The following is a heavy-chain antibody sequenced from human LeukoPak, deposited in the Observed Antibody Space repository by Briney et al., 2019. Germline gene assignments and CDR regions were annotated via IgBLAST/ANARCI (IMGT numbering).Heavy chain of an antibody. Sequence: SETLSLTCTVSGGSISSGGYYWSWIRQHPGKGLEWIGYIYYSGSTYYNPSLKSRVTISVDTSKNQLSLKLSSVTAADTAVYYCARFYSSSRAFDIWGQGTMVTVSS. V-gene: IGHV4-31*03. D-gene: IGHD2/OR15-2a*01. CDR2: IYYSGST. CDR3: ARFYSSSRAFDI. CDR1: GGSISSGGYY. J-gene: IGHJ3*02.